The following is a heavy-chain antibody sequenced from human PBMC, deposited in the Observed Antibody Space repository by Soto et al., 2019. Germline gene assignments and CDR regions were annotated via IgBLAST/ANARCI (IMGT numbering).Heavy chain of an antibody. V-gene: IGHV3-53*01. CDR1: GLTVSSNY. D-gene: IGHD3-10*01. Sequence: ESGGGLIQPGGSLRLSCAASGLTVSSNYMSWVRQAPGKGLEWVSVIYSGGGKFYAESVKGRFTISRDNSKNTLYLQMNSLRAEDTAVYYCARDDYYGSNMYGMDVWGQGTTVTVSS. CDR3: ARDDYYGSNMYGMDV. CDR2: IYSGGGK. J-gene: IGHJ6*02.